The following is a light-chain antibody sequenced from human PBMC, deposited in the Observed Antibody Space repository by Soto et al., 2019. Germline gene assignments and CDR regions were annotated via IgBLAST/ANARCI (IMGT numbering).Light chain of an antibody. Sequence: QSALTQPPSASGSPGQSVTISCTGTSSDVGAYDYVCWYQQHPGKAPKLMIYEVNKRPSGVPDRFSGSRSGNTASLTVSGLQAEDEADYYCSSFAGSPVVFGGGTKLT. CDR2: EVN. J-gene: IGLJ2*01. CDR1: SSDVGAYDY. V-gene: IGLV2-8*01. CDR3: SSFAGSPVV.